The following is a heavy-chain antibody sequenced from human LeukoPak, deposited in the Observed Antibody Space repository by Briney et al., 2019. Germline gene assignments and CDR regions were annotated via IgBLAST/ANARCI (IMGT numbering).Heavy chain of an antibody. D-gene: IGHD2-2*01. CDR3: ASLGDDGEIVVVPAAEGWFDP. CDR2: IFYSGKT. CDR1: GDSISGSSFY. J-gene: IGHJ5*02. Sequence: SETLSLTCSVSGDSISGSSFYWGWHRQPPGKGREWLGSIFYSGKTYYNPSLKSRVTISVDTSKNQFSLKLSSVTAADTAVYYCASLGDDGEIVVVPAAEGWFDPWGQGTLVTVSS. V-gene: IGHV4-39*01.